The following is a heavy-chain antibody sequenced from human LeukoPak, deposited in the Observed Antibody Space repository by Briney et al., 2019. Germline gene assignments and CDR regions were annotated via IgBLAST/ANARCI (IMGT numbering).Heavy chain of an antibody. CDR2: IIPILGIA. J-gene: IGHJ4*02. CDR1: GYTFANFA. V-gene: IGHV1-69*04. CDR3: AREPIGYCSSTSCYSKAYFDY. D-gene: IGHD2-2*01. Sequence: SVKVSCKTSGYTFANFAISWVRQAPGQGLEWMGRIIPILGIANYAQKFQGRVTITADKSTSTAYMELSSLRSEDTAVYYCAREPIGYCSSTSCYSKAYFDYWGQGTLVTVSS.